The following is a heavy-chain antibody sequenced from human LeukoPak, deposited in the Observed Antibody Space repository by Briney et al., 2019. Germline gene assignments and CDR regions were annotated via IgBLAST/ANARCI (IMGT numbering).Heavy chain of an antibody. CDR2: IYTSGST. CDR1: GGSISSGSYY. V-gene: IGHV4-61*02. CDR3: AISMVRGVINY. D-gene: IGHD3-10*01. Sequence: PSQTRSLTCTVSGGSISSGSYYWSWIRQPAGKGLEWIGRIYTSGSTNYNPSLKSRVTISVDTSKNQFSLKLSSVTAADTAVYYCAISMVRGVINYWGQGTLVTVSS. J-gene: IGHJ4*02.